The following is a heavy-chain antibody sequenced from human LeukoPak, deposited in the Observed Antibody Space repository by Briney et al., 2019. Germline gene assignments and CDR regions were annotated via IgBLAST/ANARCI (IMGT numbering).Heavy chain of an antibody. Sequence: GASVKVSCKASGDTFTSYYMNWVRQAPGQGLEWMGMINPSGGSTSYAQKFQGRVTMTRDTSTSTVYMELSSLRSEDTAVYYCARDGIAAVGGPVERVYYFDYCGQGTLVTVSS. CDR2: INPSGGST. CDR3: ARDGIAAVGGPVERVYYFDY. J-gene: IGHJ4*02. V-gene: IGHV1-46*01. D-gene: IGHD6-13*01. CDR1: GDTFTSYY.